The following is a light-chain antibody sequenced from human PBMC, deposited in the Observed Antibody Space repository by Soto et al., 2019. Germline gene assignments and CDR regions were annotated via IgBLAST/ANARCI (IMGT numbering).Light chain of an antibody. V-gene: IGKV3-15*01. J-gene: IGKJ5*01. CDR3: QQYNTWPPIT. CDR2: GAS. CDR1: QSVSSN. Sequence: EVVLTQSSVTLSLSPGERATLSCRASQSVSSNLAWYQQKPGQAPRLLIYGASTRATGIPARFSGSGSGTEFTLTISSLQSEDFAVYYCQQYNTWPPITFGQGTRLEIK.